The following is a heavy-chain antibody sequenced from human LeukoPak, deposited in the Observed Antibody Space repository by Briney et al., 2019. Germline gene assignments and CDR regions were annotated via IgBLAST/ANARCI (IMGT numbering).Heavy chain of an antibody. J-gene: IGHJ6*04. CDR2: ISSSGSTI. CDR1: GLTFSSYE. V-gene: IGHV3-48*03. Sequence: GGSLRLSCAASGLTFSSYEMNWVRQAPGKGLEWVSYISSSGSTIYYADSVKGRFTISRDSAKNSLYLQMNSLRAEDTAVYYCAELGITMIGGVWGKGTTVTISS. CDR3: AELGITMIGGV. D-gene: IGHD3-10*02.